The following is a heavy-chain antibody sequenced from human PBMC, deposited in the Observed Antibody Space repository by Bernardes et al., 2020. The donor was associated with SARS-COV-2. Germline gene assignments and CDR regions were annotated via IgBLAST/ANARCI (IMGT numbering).Heavy chain of an antibody. J-gene: IGHJ6*02. D-gene: IGHD2-21*01. CDR1: GFSFSVFA. CDR3: ARCVVGYYAMDV. Sequence: GGSLRPSCAASGFSFSVFAMTWVRQAPGKGLEWVSGISGSGGSTYYADSVKGRFTISRDNSKNTLFLQMNSLRAEDTAVYYCARCVVGYYAMDVWGQGTTVTVSS. V-gene: IGHV3-23*01. CDR2: ISGSGGST.